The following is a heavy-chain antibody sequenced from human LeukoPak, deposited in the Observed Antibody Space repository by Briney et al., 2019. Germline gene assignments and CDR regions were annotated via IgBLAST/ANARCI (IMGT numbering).Heavy chain of an antibody. D-gene: IGHD3-22*01. CDR1: GGSISSSSYY. V-gene: IGHV4-39*01. J-gene: IGHJ3*02. Sequence: SETLSLTCTVSGGSISSSSYYWGWIRQPPGKGLEWIGSIYYSGSTYYNPSLKSRVTISVDTSKNQFSLKLSSVTAADTAVYYCARSYYDSGSYPDAFDIWGQGTMVTVSS. CDR2: IYYSGST. CDR3: ARSYYDSGSYPDAFDI.